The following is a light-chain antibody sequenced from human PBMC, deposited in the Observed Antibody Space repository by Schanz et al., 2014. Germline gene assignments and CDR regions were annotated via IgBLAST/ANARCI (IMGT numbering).Light chain of an antibody. J-gene: IGLJ3*02. CDR2: EVN. CDR3: QSYDSSLSEWV. CDR1: SSDVGNYNL. V-gene: IGLV2-14*02. Sequence: QSALTQPASVSGSPGQSITISCTGTSSDVGNYNLVSWYQQHPGKAPKLMIYEVNKRPSGVPDRFSGSKSGNTASLTVSGLQAEDEADYYCQSYDSSLSEWVFGGGTKLTVL.